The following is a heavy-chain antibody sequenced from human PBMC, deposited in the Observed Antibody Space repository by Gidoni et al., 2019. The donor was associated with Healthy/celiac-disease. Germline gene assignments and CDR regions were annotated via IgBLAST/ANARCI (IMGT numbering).Heavy chain of an antibody. D-gene: IGHD3-3*01. J-gene: IGHJ4*02. CDR3: ASSDVWEYYFDY. CDR1: GYTFTGYY. Sequence: QVQLVQSGAEVKKPGVSVTVSCTASGYTFTGYYMHWVRQAPGQGLEWMGWIKPNSGGTNYAQKFQGRVTMTRDTSISTAYMELSRLRSDDTAVYYCASSDVWEYYFDYWGQGTLVTVSS. CDR2: IKPNSGGT. V-gene: IGHV1-2*02.